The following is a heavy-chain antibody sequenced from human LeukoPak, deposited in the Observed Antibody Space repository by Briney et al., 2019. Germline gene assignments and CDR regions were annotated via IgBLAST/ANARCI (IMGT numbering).Heavy chain of an antibody. Sequence: SETLSLTCTVSGGSISSYYWSWVRQPPGKGLEWIGYIYTSGSTNYNPSLKSRVTISVDTSKNQFSLKLSSVTAADTAVYYCARDSTLVGAVLLSDYWGQGTLVTVSS. CDR2: IYTSGST. CDR1: GGSISSYY. V-gene: IGHV4-4*09. CDR3: ARDSTLVGAVLLSDY. J-gene: IGHJ4*02. D-gene: IGHD1-26*01.